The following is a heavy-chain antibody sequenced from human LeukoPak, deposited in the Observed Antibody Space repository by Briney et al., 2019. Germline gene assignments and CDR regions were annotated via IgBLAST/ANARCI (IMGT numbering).Heavy chain of an antibody. CDR2: IYYSGST. CDR3: ARVVYYDSSGYPPDAFDI. V-gene: IGHV4-59*08. D-gene: IGHD3-22*01. Sequence: SETLSLTCTVSGGSISSYYWSWIRQPPGKGLEWIGYIYYSGSTNYNPSLKSRVTISVDTSKNQFSLKLSSVTAADTAVYYCARVVYYDSSGYPPDAFDIWGQGTMVTVSS. CDR1: GGSISSYY. J-gene: IGHJ3*02.